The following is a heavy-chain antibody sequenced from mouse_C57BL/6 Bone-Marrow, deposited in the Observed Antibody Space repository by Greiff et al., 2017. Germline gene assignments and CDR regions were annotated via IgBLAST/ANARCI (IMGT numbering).Heavy chain of an antibody. J-gene: IGHJ3*01. CDR3: ASLYYAGFAY. D-gene: IGHD2-1*01. Sequence: QVQLQQSGPGLVAPSQSLSITCTVSGFSLTSYAISWVRQPPGKGLEWLGVIWTGGGTNYNSALKSSLSISNDNSTSQVFLKMNSLQTDDTARYYCASLYYAGFAYWGQGTLVTVSA. CDR2: IWTGGGT. V-gene: IGHV2-9-1*01. CDR1: GFSLTSYA.